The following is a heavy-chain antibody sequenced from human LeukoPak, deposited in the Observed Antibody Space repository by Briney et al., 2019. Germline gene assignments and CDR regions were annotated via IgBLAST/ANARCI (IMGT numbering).Heavy chain of an antibody. V-gene: IGHV4-4*07. CDR3: ARDPTYYYYMDV. CDR2: ISTSGST. J-gene: IGHJ6*03. CDR1: GGSISSYY. Sequence: PSETLSLTCTVSGGSISSYYWSWIRQPAGKGLEWIGRISTSGSTNYNPSLKSRVTMSVDTSKNQFSLKLISVTAADTTVYYCARDPTYYYYMDVWGKGTTVTVSS.